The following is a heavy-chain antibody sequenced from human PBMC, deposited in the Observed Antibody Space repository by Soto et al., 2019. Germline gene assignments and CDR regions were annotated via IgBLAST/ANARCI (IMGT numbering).Heavy chain of an antibody. CDR2: IIPIFGTA. CDR3: ARETNTLFGVVIIPGGMDV. Sequence: QVQLVQSGAEVKKPGSSVKVSCKASGGTFSSYAISWVRQAPGQGLEWMGGIIPIFGTANYAQKFQGRVTITADEATSTAHMGLSSLRSEDTAVYYGARETNTLFGVVIIPGGMDVWGQGTTVTVSS. D-gene: IGHD3-3*01. CDR1: GGTFSSYA. J-gene: IGHJ6*02. V-gene: IGHV1-69*01.